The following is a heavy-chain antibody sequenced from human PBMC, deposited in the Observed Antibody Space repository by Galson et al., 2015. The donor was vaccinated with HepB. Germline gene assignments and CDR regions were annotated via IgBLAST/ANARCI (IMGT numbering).Heavy chain of an antibody. V-gene: IGHV2-5*02. CDR3: ARRSSGWSIDY. CDR2: IYWDDDK. CDR1: GFSLSTSGVG. D-gene: IGHD6-19*01. Sequence: PALVKPTQTLTLTCTFSGFSLSTSGVGVGWIRQPPGKALEWLALIYWDDDKRYSPSLKTRLTITKDTSKNQVVLIMTNMDPVDTATYYCARRSSGWSIDYWGQGTLVTVSS. J-gene: IGHJ4*02.